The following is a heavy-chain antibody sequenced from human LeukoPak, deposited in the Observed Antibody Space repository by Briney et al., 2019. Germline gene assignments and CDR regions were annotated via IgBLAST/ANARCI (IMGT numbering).Heavy chain of an antibody. V-gene: IGHV3-21*01. CDR2: FRSIVGYI. J-gene: IGHJ4*02. CDR3: ASRALLFPLDF. Sequence: GGSLRLSGAPSGITFRSSTMNWVRQAPGKALWWGSSFRSIVGYIYYAESVKGRLRISRENAQNTLFLRMNSVSARDTAVYYCASRALLFPLDFWGQGTLVTVSS. CDR1: GITFRSST. D-gene: IGHD3-10*01.